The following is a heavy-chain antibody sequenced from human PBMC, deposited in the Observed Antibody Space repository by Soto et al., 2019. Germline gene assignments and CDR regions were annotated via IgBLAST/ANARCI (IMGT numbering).Heavy chain of an antibody. V-gene: IGHV3-53*01. D-gene: IGHD2-21*01. J-gene: IGHJ3*02. Sequence: GGSLRLSCTASGFTVSSNYMSWVRQAPGKGLEWVSVIYRGGSTYYADSVKGRFTISRDNSKNTLYLQMNSLRAEDTAVYYCARVGYCGGDCYSAFDIWGQGTMVTVSS. CDR3: ARVGYCGGDCYSAFDI. CDR2: IYRGGST. CDR1: GFTVSSNY.